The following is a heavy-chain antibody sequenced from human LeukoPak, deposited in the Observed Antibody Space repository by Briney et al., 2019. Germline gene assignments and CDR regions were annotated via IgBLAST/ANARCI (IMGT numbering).Heavy chain of an antibody. CDR3: ARSQTTMTS. CDR1: GFTFSSYW. J-gene: IGHJ4*02. D-gene: IGHD4-17*01. V-gene: IGHV3-7*03. Sequence: PGGSLRLSCAASGFTFSSYWMSWVRQAPGKGLEWVANIKQDGSNKSYVDSVKGRFTISRDNTKNSLYLQMNSLRAEDTAVYYCARSQTTMTSWGQGTLVTVSS. CDR2: IKQDGSNK.